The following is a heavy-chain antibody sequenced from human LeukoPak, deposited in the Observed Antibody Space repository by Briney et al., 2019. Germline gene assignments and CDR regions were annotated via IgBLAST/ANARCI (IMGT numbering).Heavy chain of an antibody. V-gene: IGHV3-21*06. D-gene: IGHD3-10*01. CDR1: GFTFSSYS. J-gene: IGHJ4*02. CDR2: ISYSSFYI. Sequence: GGSLRLSCAASGFTFSSYSMSWVRQAPGKGLEWVSSISYSSFYIYYADSVKGRFTISRDNAKNLLYLQMNSLRAEDTAVYYCARELWFGFDYWGQGTLVTVSS. CDR3: ARELWFGFDY.